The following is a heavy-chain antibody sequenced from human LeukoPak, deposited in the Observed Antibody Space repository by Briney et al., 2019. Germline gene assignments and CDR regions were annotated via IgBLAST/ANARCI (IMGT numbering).Heavy chain of an antibody. CDR1: GGSIDSGSYS. V-gene: IGHV4-61*02. CDR2: IFSSGYT. CDR3: ASTRAGRDASNRVAY. J-gene: IGHJ4*02. D-gene: IGHD5-24*01. Sequence: PSQTLSLTCNVSGGSIDSGSYSWMWIRRPAGKGLEWIGRIFSSGYTDYNPALKSRVTISLDTSKNQFSLKMSSVTAADTAIYFCASTRAGRDASNRVAYWGQGTLVTVSS.